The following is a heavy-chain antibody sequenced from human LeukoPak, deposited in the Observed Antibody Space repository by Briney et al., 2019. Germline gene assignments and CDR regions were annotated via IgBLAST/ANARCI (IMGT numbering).Heavy chain of an antibody. Sequence: GRSLRLSCAASGVTFSNFGMHWVRQAPGKGLEWVALISYDGTNKYYADSVKGRFTISRDNSKDTLYLQMNSLRAEDTAVYYCAKDRAYCSGGSCNYFDYWGQGTLVTVSS. CDR2: ISYDGTNK. V-gene: IGHV3-30*18. CDR3: AKDRAYCSGGSCNYFDY. J-gene: IGHJ4*02. D-gene: IGHD2-15*01. CDR1: GVTFSNFG.